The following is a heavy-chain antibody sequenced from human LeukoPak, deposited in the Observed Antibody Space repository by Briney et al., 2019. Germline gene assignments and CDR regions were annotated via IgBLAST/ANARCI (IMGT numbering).Heavy chain of an antibody. Sequence: GGSLRLSCAASGFTFSSYAMHWVRQAPGKGLEWVAVISYDGSNKYYADSVKGRFTVSRDNSKNTLYLQMKSLRVEDTAVYYCAKGGGYEAQYYYYYLDVWGKETTVTISS. V-gene: IGHV3-30*04. D-gene: IGHD5-12*01. CDR2: ISYDGSNK. J-gene: IGHJ6*03. CDR3: AKGGGYEAQYYYYYLDV. CDR1: GFTFSSYA.